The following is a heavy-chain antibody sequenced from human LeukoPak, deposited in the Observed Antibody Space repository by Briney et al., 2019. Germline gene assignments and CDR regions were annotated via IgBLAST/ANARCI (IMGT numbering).Heavy chain of an antibody. V-gene: IGHV3-23*01. CDR3: AKLQAAAGTASADY. D-gene: IGHD6-13*01. Sequence: GGSLRLSCAASEYTFGSYAMSWVRHAPWKGLEWFSSIGDNGDSTYYADSVKGRFTISRDNSKNTLYLQMNSLGAEDTAEYYCAKLQAAAGTASADYWGQGTLVTVSS. CDR2: IGDNGDST. J-gene: IGHJ4*02. CDR1: EYTFGSYA.